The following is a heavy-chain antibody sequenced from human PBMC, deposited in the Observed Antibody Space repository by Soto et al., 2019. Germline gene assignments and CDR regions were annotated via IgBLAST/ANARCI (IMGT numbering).Heavy chain of an antibody. D-gene: IGHD3-22*01. J-gene: IGHJ4*02. Sequence: QVQLVESGGGVVQPGRSLRLSCAASGFSFSSYGMHWVRQAPGKGLEWVAVISYDGSNKYYADSVKGRFTISRDNSKNTLYLQMNSLRAEDTAVYYCAKAYPYYYDSSGSKEGFDYWGQGTLVTVSS. CDR1: GFSFSSYG. CDR2: ISYDGSNK. V-gene: IGHV3-30*18. CDR3: AKAYPYYYDSSGSKEGFDY.